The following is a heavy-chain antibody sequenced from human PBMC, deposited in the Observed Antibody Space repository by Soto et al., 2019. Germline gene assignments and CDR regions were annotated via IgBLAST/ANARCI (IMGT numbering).Heavy chain of an antibody. CDR3: ARDIGRIQLWFWFDP. CDR1: GFTFSSYG. V-gene: IGHV3-33*01. CDR2: IWYDGSNK. J-gene: IGHJ5*02. Sequence: PGGSLRLSCAASGFTFSSYGMHWVRQAPGKGLEWVAVIWYDGSNKYYADSVKGRFTISRDNSKNTLYLQMNSLRAEDTAVYYCARDIGRIQLWFWFDPWGQGPMVTVSS. D-gene: IGHD5-18*01.